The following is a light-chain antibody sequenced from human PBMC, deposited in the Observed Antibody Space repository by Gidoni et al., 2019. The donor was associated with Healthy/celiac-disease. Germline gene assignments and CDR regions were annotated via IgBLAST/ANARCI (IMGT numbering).Light chain of an antibody. V-gene: IGKV4-1*01. CDR3: QQYYSTPL. CDR2: WAS. J-gene: IGKJ3*01. Sequence: DIVMTQSPDSLAVSLGERATINCTSSQSVLYSSNNKNYLAWYQQKPGQPPKLLIYWASTRESGVPDRFSVSGSGTDFTLTISSLQAEDVAVYYCQQYYSTPLFXPXTKVDIK. CDR1: QSVLYSSNNKNY.